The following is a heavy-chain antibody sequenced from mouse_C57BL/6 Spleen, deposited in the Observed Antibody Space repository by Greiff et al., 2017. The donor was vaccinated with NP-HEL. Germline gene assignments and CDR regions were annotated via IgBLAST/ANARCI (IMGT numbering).Heavy chain of an antibody. CDR2: ISSGSSTI. CDR1: GFTFSDYG. CDR3: ARPVPYWYFDV. Sequence: EVQLVESGGGLVKPGGSLKLSCAASGFTFSDYGMHWVRQAPEKGLEWVAYISSGSSTIYYVDTVKGRFTISRDNAKNTLFLQMTSLRSEDTAMYYCARPVPYWYFDVWGTGTTVTVSS. J-gene: IGHJ1*03. V-gene: IGHV5-17*01. D-gene: IGHD5-1*01.